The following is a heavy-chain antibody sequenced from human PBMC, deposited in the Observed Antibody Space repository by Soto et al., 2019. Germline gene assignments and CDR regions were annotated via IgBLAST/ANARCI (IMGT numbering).Heavy chain of an antibody. Sequence: QVQLVQSGAEVKKPGASVKVSCKASGYTFTRYHMHWVRQAPGQGLEWMGIINPSGGSISYAQKFQGRVTMTRDTSTSTVYMELSSLRSEDTAVYYCARDSVYCSGGTCYPEFDYWGQGTLVTVSS. V-gene: IGHV1-46*01. CDR1: GYTFTRYH. CDR3: ARDSVYCSGGTCYPEFDY. J-gene: IGHJ4*02. D-gene: IGHD2-15*01. CDR2: INPSGGSI.